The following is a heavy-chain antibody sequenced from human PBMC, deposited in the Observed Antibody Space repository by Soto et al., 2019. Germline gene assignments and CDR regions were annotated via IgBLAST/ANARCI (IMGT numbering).Heavy chain of an antibody. CDR2: INPHGGST. V-gene: IGHV1-46*01. Sequence: GASVKVSCKAPGDTFTSYYLNWVRQAPGQGLEWMGVINPHGGSTKYAQKSQGRVTMTRDTSRSTVYMGLRSLRSDDTAIYYCARSSGGNFGIIIEGSNWFDPWGQGTLVTVSS. CDR1: GDTFTSYY. J-gene: IGHJ5*02. D-gene: IGHD3-3*01. CDR3: ARSSGGNFGIIIEGSNWFDP.